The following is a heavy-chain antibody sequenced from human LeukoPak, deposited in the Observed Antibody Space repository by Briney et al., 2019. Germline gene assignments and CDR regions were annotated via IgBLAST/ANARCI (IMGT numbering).Heavy chain of an antibody. Sequence: GGSLRPSCAASGFIVSSCYMYWVRQAPGKGLVWVSFIHRDDKTYYADSVKGRFTMSRDNSRNTLFLQMNSLGADDTAVYYCARDYGDKLWGQGTLVTVSS. V-gene: IGHV3-53*01. CDR3: ARDYGDKL. CDR1: GFIVSSCY. D-gene: IGHD4-23*01. J-gene: IGHJ4*02. CDR2: IHRDDKT.